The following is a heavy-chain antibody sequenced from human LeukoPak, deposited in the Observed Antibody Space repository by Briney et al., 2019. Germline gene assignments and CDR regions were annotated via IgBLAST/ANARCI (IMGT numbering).Heavy chain of an antibody. CDR3: AKDHGWELDDGTITNFDY. V-gene: IGHV3-30*18. J-gene: IGHJ4*01. CDR1: GFTFSSHG. Sequence: GGSLRLSCAASGFTFSSHGMHWVRLAPGKGLEWVAVISYDGSNKYYADSVKGRFTISRDNSKNTLYLQMNSLRAEDTAVYYCAKDHGWELDDGTITNFDYWGQGTLVTVSS. CDR2: ISYDGSNK. D-gene: IGHD1-26*01.